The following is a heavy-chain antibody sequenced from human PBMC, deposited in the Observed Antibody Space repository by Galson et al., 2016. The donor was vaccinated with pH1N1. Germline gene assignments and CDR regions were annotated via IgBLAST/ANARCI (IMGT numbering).Heavy chain of an antibody. CDR2: IYSGGTT. CDR3: ARERGNYPDDSFDV. Sequence: SLRLSCAASGFSVSSNYMNWVRQAPGRGLEWVSVIYSGGTTHFANSVKGRFAISRDSSTNTMYLQMNSLRVEDTAVYYCARERGNYPDDSFDVWGHGTMVTVSS. J-gene: IGHJ3*01. CDR1: GFSVSSNY. V-gene: IGHV3-53*01. D-gene: IGHD3-16*02.